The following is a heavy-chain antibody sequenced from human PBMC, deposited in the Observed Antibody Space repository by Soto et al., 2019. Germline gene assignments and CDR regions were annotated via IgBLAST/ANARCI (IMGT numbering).Heavy chain of an antibody. CDR2: TSYDGTTK. D-gene: IGHD2-2*01. J-gene: IGHJ4*01. CDR1: EFMSSISA. Sequence: GGSLRLSCAGSEFMSSISAMHWVRQAPGKGPEWVAVTSYDGTTKYYADSVKGRFTISRDNSKNTLSLQMNSLSAEDTAVYYCTREVVRPYFDYWGQGILVTVSS. V-gene: IGHV3-30-3*01. CDR3: TREVVRPYFDY.